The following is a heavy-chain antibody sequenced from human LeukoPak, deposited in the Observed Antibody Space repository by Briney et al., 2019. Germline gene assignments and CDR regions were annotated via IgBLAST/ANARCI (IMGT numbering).Heavy chain of an antibody. CDR2: FDPEDGET. J-gene: IGHJ4*02. CDR1: GYTFTSYY. Sequence: ASVKVSCKASGYTFTSYYMHWVRQAPGQGLEWMGGFDPEDGETIYAQKFQGRVTMTEDTSTDTAYMELSSLRSEDTAVYYCATRDGGHYWGRGTLVTVSS. CDR3: ATRDGGHY. D-gene: IGHD4-23*01. V-gene: IGHV1-24*01.